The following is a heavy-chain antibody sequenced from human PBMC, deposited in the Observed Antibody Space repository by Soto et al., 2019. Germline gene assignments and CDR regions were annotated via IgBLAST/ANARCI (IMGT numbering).Heavy chain of an antibody. J-gene: IGHJ4*02. CDR3: GRGGGETYSCGY. Sequence: PWGTLSLTCAASGGSISSTNWWRWLRQPPGEGLGGIGESCHSGSTNYNTSLKGRVTISVDKSKNQFSLNLSTLTPADTAVYYCGRGGGETYSCGYWGQGTLVTVSS. D-gene: IGHD2-21*01. V-gene: IGHV4-4*02. CDR1: GGSISSTNW. CDR2: SCHSGST.